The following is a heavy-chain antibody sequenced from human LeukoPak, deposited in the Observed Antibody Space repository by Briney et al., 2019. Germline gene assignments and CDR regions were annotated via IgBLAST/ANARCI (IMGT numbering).Heavy chain of an antibody. CDR3: ARLTMVRGVIRQIDY. D-gene: IGHD3-10*01. CDR1: GYSFTSYW. V-gene: IGHV5-51*01. J-gene: IGHJ4*02. Sequence: GESLKISCKGSGYSFTSYWIGWVRQMPGKGLEWMGIIYPGDSDTRYSPSFRGQVTISADKSISTAYLQWSSLKASDTAMYYCARLTMVRGVIRQIDYWGQGTLVTVSS. CDR2: IYPGDSDT.